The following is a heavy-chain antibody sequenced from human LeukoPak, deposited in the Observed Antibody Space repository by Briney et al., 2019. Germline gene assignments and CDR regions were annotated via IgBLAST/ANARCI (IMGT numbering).Heavy chain of an antibody. J-gene: IGHJ4*02. CDR1: GYTLTELS. V-gene: IGHV1-24*01. Sequence: ASVKVSCKVSGYTLTELSMHWVRQAPGKGLEWMGGFDPEDGETIYAQKFQGRVTMTEDTSTDTAYMGLSSLRSEDTAVYYCATGADALFGYCSSTSCFDYWGQGTLVTVSS. CDR3: ATGADALFGYCSSTSCFDY. CDR2: FDPEDGET. D-gene: IGHD2-2*03.